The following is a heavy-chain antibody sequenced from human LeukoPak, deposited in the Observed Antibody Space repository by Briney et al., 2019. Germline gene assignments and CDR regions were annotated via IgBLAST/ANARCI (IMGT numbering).Heavy chain of an antibody. D-gene: IGHD6-19*01. J-gene: IGHJ4*02. CDR1: GYTFTSYA. CDR2: INAGNGNT. CDR3: ARSETIAVAGHFDY. Sequence: GASVKVSCKASGYTFTSYAIHWVRQAPGQRPEWMGWINAGNGNTKYSQKFQGRVTITRDTSASTAYMELSSLRSEDTAVYYCARSETIAVAGHFDYWGQGTLVTVSS. V-gene: IGHV1-3*01.